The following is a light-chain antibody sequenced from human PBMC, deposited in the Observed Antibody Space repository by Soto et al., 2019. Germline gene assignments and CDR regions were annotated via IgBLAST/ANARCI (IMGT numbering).Light chain of an antibody. Sequence: DIQMTQSPYSLYASVGDRVTITCRASQSISDFLNWYQQKPGKAPKLLIYAASTLQSGVPSRFSGSGSGKDFTLTISGLDPEDFATYYCQQTYSTPPTFGQGTKVEIK. V-gene: IGKV1-39*01. CDR3: QQTYSTPPT. CDR2: AAS. CDR1: QSISDF. J-gene: IGKJ1*01.